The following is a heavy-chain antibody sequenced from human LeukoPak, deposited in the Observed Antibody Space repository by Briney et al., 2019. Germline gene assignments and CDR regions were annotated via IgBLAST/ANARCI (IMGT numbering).Heavy chain of an antibody. Sequence: ASVKVSCKASGYTFTSYGISWVRQAPGQGLEWMGWISAYNGNTNYAQKLQGRVTMTTDTSTSTAYMELRSLRSDDTAVYYCARMYYYDSMQDRNYFDYWGQGTLVTVSS. CDR2: ISAYNGNT. V-gene: IGHV1-18*01. CDR3: ARMYYYDSMQDRNYFDY. CDR1: GYTFTSYG. J-gene: IGHJ4*02. D-gene: IGHD3-22*01.